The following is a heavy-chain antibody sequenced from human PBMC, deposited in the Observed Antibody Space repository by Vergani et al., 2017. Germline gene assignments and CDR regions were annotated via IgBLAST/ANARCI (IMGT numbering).Heavy chain of an antibody. CDR2: TFYSGSS. J-gene: IGHJ4*02. Sequence: QVQLQESGPGLVKPSETLSLTCTVSGGSISGYYWSWIRQHLGKGLEWIGYTFYSGSSKYNHTLKSPVSISLDTSKNQFSLKVSSVTAADTATYYCARSRRYCGAASPDYWGQGTLVTVSS. CDR3: ARSRRYCGAASPDY. CDR1: GGSISGYY. V-gene: IGHV4-59*01. D-gene: IGHD2-21*01.